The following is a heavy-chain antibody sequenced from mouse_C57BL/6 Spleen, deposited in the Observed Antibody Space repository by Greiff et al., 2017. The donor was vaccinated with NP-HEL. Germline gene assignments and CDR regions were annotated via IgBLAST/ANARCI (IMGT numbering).Heavy chain of an antibody. CDR3: ARDGGHYYGSPDWYFDV. CDR2: ISYDGSN. J-gene: IGHJ1*03. CDR1: GYSITSGYY. Sequence: EVQVVESGPGLVKPSQSLSLTCSVTGYSITSGYYWNWIRQFPGNKLEWMGYISYDGSNNYNPSLKNRISITIDTFKNQFFLKLKSVTTEDTATYYGARDGGHYYGSPDWYFDVWGTGTTVTVSS. V-gene: IGHV3-6*01. D-gene: IGHD1-1*01.